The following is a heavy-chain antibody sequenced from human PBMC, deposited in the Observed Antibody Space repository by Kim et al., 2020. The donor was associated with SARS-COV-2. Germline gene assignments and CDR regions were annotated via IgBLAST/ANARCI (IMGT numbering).Heavy chain of an antibody. CDR3: ARGGRGELPIDY. CDR1: GFTFSDHY. Sequence: GGSLRLSCAASGFTFSDHYMDWVRQAPGKGLEWVGRTRNKANSYTTEYAASVKGRFTISRDDSKNSLYLQMNSLKTEDTAVYYCARGGRGELPIDYWGQGTLVTVSS. CDR2: TRNKANSYTT. J-gene: IGHJ4*02. V-gene: IGHV3-72*01. D-gene: IGHD1-26*01.